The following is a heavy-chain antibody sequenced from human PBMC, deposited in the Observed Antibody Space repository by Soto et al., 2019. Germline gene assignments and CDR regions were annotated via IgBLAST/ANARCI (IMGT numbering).Heavy chain of an antibody. V-gene: IGHV4-34*01. Sequence: SETLSLTCAVYGGSFSGYYWSWIRQPPGKGLEWIGEINHSGSTNYNPSLKSRVTISVDTSKNQFSLKLSSVTAADTAVYYCARVSDYYGSGTYHWGQGTLVTVSS. CDR1: GGSFSGYY. J-gene: IGHJ4*02. CDR3: ARVSDYYGSGTYH. D-gene: IGHD3-10*01. CDR2: INHSGST.